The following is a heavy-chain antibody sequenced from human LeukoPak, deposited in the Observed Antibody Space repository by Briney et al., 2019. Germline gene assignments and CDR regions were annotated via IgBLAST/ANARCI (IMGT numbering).Heavy chain of an antibody. J-gene: IGHJ4*02. D-gene: IGHD7-27*01. CDR1: GGSVSDYY. CDR2: IYYTGST. V-gene: IGHV4-59*02. Sequence: PSETLSLTCTISGGSVSDYYWSWIRQSPGKGLEWIGYIYYTGSTSYNPSLKSRVTISADTSKNESSLKLNSVTAADTAVYYCASRKLGNDYWGQGTLVTVSS. CDR3: ASRKLGNDY.